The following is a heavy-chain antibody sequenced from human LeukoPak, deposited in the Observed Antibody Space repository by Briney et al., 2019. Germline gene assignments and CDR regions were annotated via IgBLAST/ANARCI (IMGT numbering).Heavy chain of an antibody. Sequence: GASVKVSCKASGYTFTSYDINWVRQATGQGLEWMGWMNPNSGNTGYAQKFQGRVTMTRNTSISTAYMELSSLRSEDTAVYYCARGRGYYGSGSYDHFDYWGQGTLVTVSS. CDR1: GYTFTSYD. CDR3: ARGRGYYGSGSYDHFDY. D-gene: IGHD3-10*01. CDR2: MNPNSGNT. V-gene: IGHV1-8*02. J-gene: IGHJ4*02.